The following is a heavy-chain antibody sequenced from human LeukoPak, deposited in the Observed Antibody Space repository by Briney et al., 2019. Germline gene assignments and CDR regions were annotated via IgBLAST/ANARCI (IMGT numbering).Heavy chain of an antibody. J-gene: IGHJ6*03. CDR3: ARVLRGDYYYMDV. CDR2: IFYTGST. CDR1: GGSISPDY. Sequence: SETLSLTCTVSGGSISPDYWTWIRQPPGMGLEWIGYIFYTGSTNYNPSLKSRVTLSVDTSKNQISLKLSSVTAADTAVYYCARVLRGDYYYMDVWGKGTTVTIS. V-gene: IGHV4-59*01. D-gene: IGHD3-10*01.